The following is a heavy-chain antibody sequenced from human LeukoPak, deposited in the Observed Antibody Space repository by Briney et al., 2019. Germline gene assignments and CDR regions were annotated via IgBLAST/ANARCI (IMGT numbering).Heavy chain of an antibody. D-gene: IGHD3-9*01. J-gene: IGHJ6*03. V-gene: IGHV3-48*03. Sequence: GGSLRLSCAASGFTFSSYEMNWVRQAPGKGLEWVSYISSSGSTIYYADSVKGRFTISRDNAKNSLYLQMNSLRAEDTAVYYCARGRLDWLLSQPDYYYMDVWGKGATVTVSS. CDR2: ISSSGSTI. CDR1: GFTFSSYE. CDR3: ARGRLDWLLSQPDYYYMDV.